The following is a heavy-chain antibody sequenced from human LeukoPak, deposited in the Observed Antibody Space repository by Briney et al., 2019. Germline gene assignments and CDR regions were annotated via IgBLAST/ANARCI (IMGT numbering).Heavy chain of an antibody. CDR1: GGSISSGGYS. CDR2: IYHSGST. Sequence: PSETLSLTCAVSGGSISSGGYSWSWIRQPPGKGLEWIGYIYHSGSTYYNPSLKSRVTISVDRSKNQFSLKLSSVTAADTAVHYCARAADYVWGSYFDYWGQGTLVTVSS. D-gene: IGHD3-16*01. CDR3: ARAADYVWGSYFDY. V-gene: IGHV4-30-2*01. J-gene: IGHJ4*02.